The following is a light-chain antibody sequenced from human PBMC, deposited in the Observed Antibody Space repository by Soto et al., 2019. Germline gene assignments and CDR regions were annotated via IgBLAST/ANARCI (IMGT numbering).Light chain of an antibody. V-gene: IGKV3-15*01. Sequence: EVVMTQSPATLSVSPGERATLSCRASQSVGSKLAWYQQKPGQAPRLLIFDAFTRATGIPARFSGSGSGTEFTLFISSLQSEDFAVYYWQQYNNWPPLTFGGGTKVVI. CDR2: DAF. CDR3: QQYNNWPPLT. J-gene: IGKJ4*01. CDR1: QSVGSK.